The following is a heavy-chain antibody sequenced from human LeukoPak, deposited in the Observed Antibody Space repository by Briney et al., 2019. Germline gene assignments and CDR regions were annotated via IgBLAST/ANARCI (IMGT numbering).Heavy chain of an antibody. J-gene: IGHJ4*02. Sequence: ASVKVSCKASGYTFTDYYMHWVRQAPGQGFEWMGRINPNDGDTNYAQTLQGRVTMTRDTSISTAHMEVSRLRSDDTAVYYCARANFLYCSSSTCLFDYWGQGTLVTVSS. V-gene: IGHV1-2*06. CDR2: INPNDGDT. CDR1: GYTFTDYY. D-gene: IGHD2-2*01. CDR3: ARANFLYCSSSTCLFDY.